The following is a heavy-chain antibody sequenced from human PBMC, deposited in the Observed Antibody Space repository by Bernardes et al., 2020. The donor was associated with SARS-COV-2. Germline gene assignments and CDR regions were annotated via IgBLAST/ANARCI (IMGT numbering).Heavy chain of an antibody. V-gene: IGHV4-61*02. Sequence: SETLSLTCTVSGVSISSGAYHWSWILQPAGKGLEWLGRMYIRGDTNYNPSVKSRVTLSLDTAKNQFSLKLTSVTAADTAVYYCARDVLSGYYSYFDHWGQGTLVTVSS. J-gene: IGHJ4*02. CDR2: MYIRGDT. CDR1: GVSISSGAYH. CDR3: ARDVLSGYYSYFDH. D-gene: IGHD3-16*01.